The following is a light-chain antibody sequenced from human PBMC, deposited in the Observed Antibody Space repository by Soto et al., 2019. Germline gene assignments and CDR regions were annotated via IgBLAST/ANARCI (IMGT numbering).Light chain of an antibody. Sequence: QSVLTQPASVSGSPGQSITISCIGTSSDVGSYNLVSWYQQHPGKAPKVLIYEVSERPSGVSNRFSGSKSGNTASLTISGLQAEDEAEYYCQTWGSGIRVFGGGTKLTVL. J-gene: IGLJ3*02. V-gene: IGLV2-23*02. CDR3: QTWGSGIRV. CDR1: SSDVGSYNL. CDR2: EVS.